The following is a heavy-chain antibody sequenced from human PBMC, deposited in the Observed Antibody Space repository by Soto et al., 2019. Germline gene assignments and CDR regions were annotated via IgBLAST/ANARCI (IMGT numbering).Heavy chain of an antibody. J-gene: IGHJ4*02. CDR3: VIDDCGGDCHSHSYYDN. Sequence: QAQLLESGGGVVQPGRSLRLSCAASGFTFTTYGIHWFRQAPGKALEWGAVIRFDGSERYYGEYVKGRFTISRDNSKNAVDLEMNSLRVEDTAMYFCVIDDCGGDCHSHSYYDNWGQGTVVTVYS. D-gene: IGHD2-21*02. CDR2: IRFDGSER. CDR1: GFTFTTYG. V-gene: IGHV3-33*01.